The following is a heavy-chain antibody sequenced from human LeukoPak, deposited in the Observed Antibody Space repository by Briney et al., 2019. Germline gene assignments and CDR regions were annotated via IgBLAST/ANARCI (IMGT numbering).Heavy chain of an antibody. CDR1: GGSISSYY. Sequence: SETLSLTCTVSGGSISSYYWSWIRQPPGKGLEWIGYTYYSGSTNYNPSLKSRVTISVDTSKNQFSLKLSSVTAADTAVYYCARERSGWPRGAFDIWGQGTMVTVSS. CDR3: ARERSGWPRGAFDI. D-gene: IGHD6-19*01. V-gene: IGHV4-59*01. J-gene: IGHJ3*02. CDR2: TYYSGST.